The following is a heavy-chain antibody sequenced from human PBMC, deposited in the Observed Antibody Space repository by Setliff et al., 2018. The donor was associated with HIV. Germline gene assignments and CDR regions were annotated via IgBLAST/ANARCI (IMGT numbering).Heavy chain of an antibody. CDR3: ARDPGIDSGWYDY. CDR2: INCDGSST. J-gene: IGHJ4*02. D-gene: IGHD6-19*01. V-gene: IGHV3-74*01. CDR1: GFTFSSYW. Sequence: VGSLRLSCAASGFTFSSYWMHWVRQAPGKGLVWVSRINCDGSSTSYADSVKGRFTIPRDNAKNTLYLQMNSLRAEDTAVYYCARDPGIDSGWYDYWGQGTLVTVSS.